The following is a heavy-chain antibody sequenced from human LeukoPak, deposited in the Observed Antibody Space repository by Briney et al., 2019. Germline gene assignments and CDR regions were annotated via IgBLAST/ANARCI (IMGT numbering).Heavy chain of an antibody. CDR1: GGSISTSNYY. D-gene: IGHD2-2*01. CDR3: AREVRVPAAIEIDY. J-gene: IGHJ4*02. Sequence: SETLSLTCTVSGGSISTSNYYWGWIRQPPGKGLEWIGNIFYSGSTYYSPSLKSRVTISLDTSRNQFSLKLTSVTAADTAVYYCAREVRVPAAIEIDYWGQGTLVTVSS. CDR2: IFYSGST. V-gene: IGHV4-39*07.